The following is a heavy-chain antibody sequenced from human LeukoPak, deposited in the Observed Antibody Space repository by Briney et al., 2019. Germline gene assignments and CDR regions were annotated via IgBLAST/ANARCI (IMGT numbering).Heavy chain of an antibody. Sequence: ASVKVSCKASGYTFTSYDINWVRQATGQGLEWMGWMNPNSGYTGYAQKFQGRVTMTRNTSISTAYMELSSLRSGDTAVYYCARALMDYDFWSGYPKNWFDPWGQGTLVTVSS. V-gene: IGHV1-8*01. CDR2: MNPNSGYT. CDR1: GYTFTSYD. J-gene: IGHJ5*02. D-gene: IGHD3-3*01. CDR3: ARALMDYDFWSGYPKNWFDP.